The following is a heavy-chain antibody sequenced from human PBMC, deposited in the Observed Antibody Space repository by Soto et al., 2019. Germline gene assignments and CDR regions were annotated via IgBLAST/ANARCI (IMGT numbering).Heavy chain of an antibody. J-gene: IGHJ3*02. V-gene: IGHV3-23*01. D-gene: IGHD2-15*01. CDR3: AKVKVVAATYHDAFDI. Sequence: EVQLLESGGGLVQPGGSLRLSCAASGFTFSSYAMSWVRQAPGKGLEWVSAISGSGDSTYYADSVKGRFTISRDNSKNTLYLQMNSLRAEDTAVYYCAKVKVVAATYHDAFDIWGQGTMVTVSS. CDR2: ISGSGDST. CDR1: GFTFSSYA.